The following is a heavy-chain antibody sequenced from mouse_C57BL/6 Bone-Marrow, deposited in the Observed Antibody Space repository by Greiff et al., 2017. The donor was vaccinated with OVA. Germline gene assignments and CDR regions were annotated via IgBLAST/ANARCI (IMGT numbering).Heavy chain of an antibody. V-gene: IGHV1-76*01. J-gene: IGHJ4*01. D-gene: IGHD1-1*01. Sequence: VKLMESGAELVRPGASVKLSCKASGYTFTDYYINWVKQRPGQGLEWIARFYPGSGNTYYNEKFKGKATLTAEQSSSTAYMQRSSLTSEDSAVYYCTRGYYYEGYYAMDYWGQGTSVTVSS. CDR2: FYPGSGNT. CDR3: TRGYYYEGYYAMDY. CDR1: GYTFTDYY.